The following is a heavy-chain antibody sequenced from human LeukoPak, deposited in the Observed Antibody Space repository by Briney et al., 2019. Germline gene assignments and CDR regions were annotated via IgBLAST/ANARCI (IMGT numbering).Heavy chain of an antibody. D-gene: IGHD2-21*02. CDR3: ARGFTDAYCGGDCYSNNNY. Sequence: GGSLRLSCAASDFSFATYGMGWVRQAPGKGLEWVSYISSSGSTTYYADSVKGRFTISRDNAKNSLYLQMNSLRAEDTAVYYCARGFTDAYCGGDCYSNNNYWGQGTLVTVSS. V-gene: IGHV3-48*01. J-gene: IGHJ4*02. CDR1: DFSFATYG. CDR2: ISSSGSTT.